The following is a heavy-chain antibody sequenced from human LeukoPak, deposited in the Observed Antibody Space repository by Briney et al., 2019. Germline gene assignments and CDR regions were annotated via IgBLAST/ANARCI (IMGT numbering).Heavy chain of an antibody. CDR3: ARGGSKVVPAAIHGFDY. Sequence: SVKVSCKASGGTFSSYAISWVRQAPGQGLEWMGGIIPIFGTANYAQKFQGRVTITADESTGTAYMELSSLRSEDTAVYYCARGGSKVVPAAIHGFDYWGQGTLVTVSS. CDR1: GGTFSSYA. CDR2: IIPIFGTA. V-gene: IGHV1-69*01. D-gene: IGHD2-2*01. J-gene: IGHJ4*02.